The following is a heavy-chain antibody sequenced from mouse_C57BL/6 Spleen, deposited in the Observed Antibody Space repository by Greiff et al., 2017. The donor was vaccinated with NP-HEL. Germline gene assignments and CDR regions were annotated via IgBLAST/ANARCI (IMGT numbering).Heavy chain of an antibody. CDR1: GFTFSDYG. Sequence: EVHLVESGGGLVKPGGSLKLSCAASGFTFSDYGMHWVRQAPEMGLEWVAYISSGSSTIYYADTVKGRFTISRDNAKNTLFLQMTSLRSEDTAMYYCARGLYYAMDYWGQGTSVTVSS. J-gene: IGHJ4*01. V-gene: IGHV5-17*01. CDR3: ARGLYYAMDY. CDR2: ISSGSSTI.